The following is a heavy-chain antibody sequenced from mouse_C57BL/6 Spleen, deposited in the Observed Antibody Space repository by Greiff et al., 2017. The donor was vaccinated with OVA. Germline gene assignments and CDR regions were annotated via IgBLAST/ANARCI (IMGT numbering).Heavy chain of an antibody. J-gene: IGHJ1*03. CDR2: IWSGGST. D-gene: IGHD1-1*01. Sequence: VMLVESGPGLVQPSQSLSITCTVSGFSLTSYGVHWVRQSPGKGLEWLGVIWSGGSTDYNAAFISRLSISKDNSKSQVFFKMNSLQADDTAIYYCARNDGSSHWYFDVWGTGTTVTVSS. CDR3: ARNDGSSHWYFDV. CDR1: GFSLTSYG. V-gene: IGHV2-2*01.